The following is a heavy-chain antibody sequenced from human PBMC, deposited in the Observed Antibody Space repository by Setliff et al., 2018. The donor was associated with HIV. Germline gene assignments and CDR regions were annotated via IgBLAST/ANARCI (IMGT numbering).Heavy chain of an antibody. V-gene: IGHV4-39*01. Sequence: KPSETLSLTCAVSGGSITSSDYSWGWIRQPPGMGLDWIGTIYDSGNTYYNPSLKSRVTISADTSKNQLSLKLNSVTAADTAVYYCARVRGGTSRGFLDFWGQGTLVTVSS. J-gene: IGHJ4*02. CDR1: GGSITSSDYS. CDR2: IYDSGNT. CDR3: ARVRGGTSRGFLDF. D-gene: IGHD3-10*01.